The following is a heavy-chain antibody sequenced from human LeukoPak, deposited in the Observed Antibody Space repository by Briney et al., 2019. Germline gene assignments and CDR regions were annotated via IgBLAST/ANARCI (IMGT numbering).Heavy chain of an antibody. CDR3: ARGAQADYGDYGPFRY. D-gene: IGHD4-17*01. Sequence: SETLSLTCTVSGGSISSYYWSWIRQPPGKGLEWIGHIYYSGSTNYNPSLKSRVTISVDTSKNQFSLKLSSVTAADTAVYYCARGAQADYGDYGPFRYWGQGTLVTVSS. CDR1: GGSISSYY. J-gene: IGHJ4*02. CDR2: IYYSGST. V-gene: IGHV4-59*01.